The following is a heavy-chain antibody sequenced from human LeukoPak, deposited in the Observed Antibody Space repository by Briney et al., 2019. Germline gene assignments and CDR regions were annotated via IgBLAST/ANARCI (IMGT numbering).Heavy chain of an antibody. Sequence: PGGSLRLSCAASGFTFSSYVMSWVRQAPGKGLEWVSAISGSGGSTYYADSVKGWFTISRDNSKNTLYLQMNSLRAEDTAVYYCAKDPQLGGYSYGSGYYFDYWGQGTLVTVSS. J-gene: IGHJ4*02. CDR1: GFTFSSYV. CDR2: ISGSGGST. V-gene: IGHV3-23*01. CDR3: AKDPQLGGYSYGSGYYFDY. D-gene: IGHD5-18*01.